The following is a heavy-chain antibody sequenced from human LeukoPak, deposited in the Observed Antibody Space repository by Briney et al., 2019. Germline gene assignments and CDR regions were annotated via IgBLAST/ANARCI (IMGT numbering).Heavy chain of an antibody. Sequence: SETLSLTCAVYGGSFSGYYWSWIRQPAGKGLEWIGRIYTSGSTNYNPSLKSRVTMSVDTSKNQFSLKLSSVTAADTAVYYCARSSYTVTTFSRYAFDIWGQGTMVTVSS. V-gene: IGHV4-59*10. J-gene: IGHJ3*02. CDR1: GGSFSGYY. CDR3: ARSSYTVTTFSRYAFDI. D-gene: IGHD4-17*01. CDR2: IYTSGST.